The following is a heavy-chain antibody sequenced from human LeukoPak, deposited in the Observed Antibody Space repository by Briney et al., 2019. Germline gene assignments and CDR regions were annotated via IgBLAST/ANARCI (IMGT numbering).Heavy chain of an antibody. CDR1: GYTFTRYG. CDR3: ARENCSGGTCRKADY. Sequence: ASVNVSCKASGYTFTRYGISWVRQAPGQGLEWMGWISAYNGNTKYAQNLQGRVTMTTDTSTSTAYMELRSLRSDDTGVYYCARENCSGGTCRKADYWGQGTLVTVSS. CDR2: ISAYNGNT. D-gene: IGHD2-15*01. J-gene: IGHJ4*02. V-gene: IGHV1-18*01.